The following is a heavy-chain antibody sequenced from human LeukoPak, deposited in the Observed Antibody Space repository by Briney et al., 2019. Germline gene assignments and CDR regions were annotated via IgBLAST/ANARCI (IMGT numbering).Heavy chain of an antibody. CDR3: ARDSSGYQ. Sequence: PGGSLRLSCAASGFSFSSYPMHWVRQAPGKGLEWVANIKEDGSEKYYGDSVKGRFTISRDNAKNSLYLQMNSLRAEDTAVYYCARDSSGYQWGQGTLVTVSS. D-gene: IGHD3-22*01. V-gene: IGHV3-7*01. J-gene: IGHJ4*02. CDR2: IKEDGSEK. CDR1: GFSFSSYP.